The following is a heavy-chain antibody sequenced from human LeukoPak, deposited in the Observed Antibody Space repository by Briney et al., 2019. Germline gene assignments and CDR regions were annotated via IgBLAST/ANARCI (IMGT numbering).Heavy chain of an antibody. V-gene: IGHV1-69*01. CDR2: IIPIFGTA. CDR3: ARFTRYYCSSTSCDNYSPRRYGMDV. CDR1: GGTFSSYA. Sequence: ASVKVSCKASGGTFSSYAISWVRQAPGQGLEWMGGIIPIFGTANYAQQFQGRVTITADESTSTAYMELSSLRAEDTAVYYCARFTRYYCSSTSCDNYSPRRYGMDVWGQGTTVTVSS. D-gene: IGHD2-2*01. J-gene: IGHJ6*02.